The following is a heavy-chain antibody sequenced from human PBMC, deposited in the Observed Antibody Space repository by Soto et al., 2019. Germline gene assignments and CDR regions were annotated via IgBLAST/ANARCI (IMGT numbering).Heavy chain of an antibody. Sequence: GASVKVSCKASGYTFTSYDINWVRQATGQGLEWMGWMNPNSGNTGYAQKFQGRVTMTRNTSISTAYMELSSLRSEDTAVYYCARGLGYCSGGSCPDGYYMDAWGKGTTVTVSS. D-gene: IGHD2-15*01. CDR1: GYTFTSYD. CDR3: ARGLGYCSGGSCPDGYYMDA. J-gene: IGHJ6*03. V-gene: IGHV1-8*01. CDR2: MNPNSGNT.